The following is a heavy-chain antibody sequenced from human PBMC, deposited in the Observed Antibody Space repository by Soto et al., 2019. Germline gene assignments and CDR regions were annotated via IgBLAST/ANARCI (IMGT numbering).Heavy chain of an antibody. D-gene: IGHD4-17*01. CDR2: INTRGGTT. J-gene: IGHJ4*02. V-gene: IGHV1-46*01. Sequence: QVQLVQSGAEVRKPGASVRLSCKASGYTLTRFYLHWVRQAPGQGLEWMGIINTRGGTTAYAQKFRGRLTVTRDTSTSTVYMELSNLRSEDTARDYCARGPDDSDVPRWDYWGKGTRVTVSS. CDR1: GYTLTRFY. CDR3: ARGPDDSDVPRWDY.